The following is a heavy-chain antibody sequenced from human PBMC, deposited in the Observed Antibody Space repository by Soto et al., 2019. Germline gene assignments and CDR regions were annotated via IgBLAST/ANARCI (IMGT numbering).Heavy chain of an antibody. V-gene: IGHV5-51*01. D-gene: IGHD5-12*01. CDR3: AIRATERWLQSPNDY. Sequence: PGESLKISCKGSGYSFTSYWIGWVRQMPGKGLEWMGIIYPGDSDTRYSPSFQGQVTISADKSISTAYLQWSSLKASDTAMYYCAIRATERWLQSPNDYWGQGTLVTGSS. CDR2: IYPGDSDT. CDR1: GYSFTSYW. J-gene: IGHJ4*02.